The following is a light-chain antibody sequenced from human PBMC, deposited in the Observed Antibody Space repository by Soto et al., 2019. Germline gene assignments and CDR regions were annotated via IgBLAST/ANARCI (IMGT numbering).Light chain of an antibody. V-gene: IGKV4-1*01. CDR2: WAS. CDR1: QGVLYSSNNKNY. J-gene: IGKJ1*01. CDR3: QQYYSTPRT. Sequence: DIVMTQSPDSLAVSLGERATINCKSSQGVLYSSNNKNYLAWYRQKPGQSPKLLIYWASTRESGVPDRFSGSGSGTDFTLTISSLQAEDVAVYYCQQYYSTPRTFGQGTKVDI.